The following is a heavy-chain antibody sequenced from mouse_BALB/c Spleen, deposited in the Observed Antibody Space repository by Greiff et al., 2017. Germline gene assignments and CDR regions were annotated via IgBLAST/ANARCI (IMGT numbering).Heavy chain of an antibody. V-gene: IGHV14-1*02. CDR2: IDPENGNT. J-gene: IGHJ2*01. Sequence: VQLKQSGAELVRPGALVKLSCKASGFNIKDYCMHWVKQRPEQGLEWIGWIDPENGNTIYDPKFQGKASITADTSSNTAYLQLSSLTSEDTAVYYCARTKPPFDYWGQGTTLTVSS. CDR1: GFNIKDYC. CDR3: ARTKPPFDY.